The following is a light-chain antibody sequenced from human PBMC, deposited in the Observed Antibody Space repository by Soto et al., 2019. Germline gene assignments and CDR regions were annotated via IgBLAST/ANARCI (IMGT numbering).Light chain of an antibody. V-gene: IGKV3-20*01. J-gene: IGKJ4*01. CDR3: QQYSTSRLT. CDR1: QIVTSSY. Sequence: EIVLTQSPGTLSLSPGERATLSCRASQIVTSSYLAWYQQKPGQAPRLLISGASSRATGIPDRFSGSGSGTDFTLTISRLEPEDFAVYYCQQYSTSRLTFGGGTKVEIK. CDR2: GAS.